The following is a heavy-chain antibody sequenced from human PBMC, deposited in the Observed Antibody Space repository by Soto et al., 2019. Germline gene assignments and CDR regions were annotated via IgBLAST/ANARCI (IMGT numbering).Heavy chain of an antibody. J-gene: IGHJ4*02. CDR1: GYTFTSYG. D-gene: IGHD3-22*01. CDR2: ISAYNGNT. CDR3: ARDQPQYYYDSSGYFDY. V-gene: IGHV1-18*01. Sequence: QVQLVQSGAEVKKPGASVKVSCKASGYTFTSYGISWVQQAPGQGLEWMGWISAYNGNTNYAQKLQGRVTMTTDTSTSTAYMELRSLRSDDTAVYYCARDQPQYYYDSSGYFDYWGQGTLVTVSS.